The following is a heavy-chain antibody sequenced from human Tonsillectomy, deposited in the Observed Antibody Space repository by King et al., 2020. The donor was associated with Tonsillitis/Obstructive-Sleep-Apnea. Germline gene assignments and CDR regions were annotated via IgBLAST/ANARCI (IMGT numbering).Heavy chain of an antibody. Sequence: VQLVESGGGLVQPGGSLRLSCAASGFTFSTYLMHWVRQAPGKGLVWVSRINSDGSSTSYADSVKGRFTISRDNAKNTLYLQMSSLRAEDTAGYYCARDGARCSGGSCYSDYYYYYMDVWGKGTTVTVSS. CDR3: ARDGARCSGGSCYSDYYYYYMDV. D-gene: IGHD2-15*01. CDR2: INSDGSST. V-gene: IGHV3-74*01. CDR1: GFTFSTYL. J-gene: IGHJ6*03.